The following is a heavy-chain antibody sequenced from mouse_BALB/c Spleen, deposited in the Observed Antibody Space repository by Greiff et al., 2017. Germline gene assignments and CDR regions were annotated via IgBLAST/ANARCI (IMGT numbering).Heavy chain of an antibody. CDR3: ARSYFDY. V-gene: IGHV1-80*01. CDR2: IYPGDGDT. Sequence: VQLVESGAELVRPGSSVKISCKASGYAFSSYWMNWVKQRPGQGLEWIGEIYPGDGDTNYNGKFKGKATLTADKSSSTAFLQLSSLTSEDTAVYFFARSYFDYWGQGTALTVSS. J-gene: IGHJ2*01. CDR1: GYAFSSYW.